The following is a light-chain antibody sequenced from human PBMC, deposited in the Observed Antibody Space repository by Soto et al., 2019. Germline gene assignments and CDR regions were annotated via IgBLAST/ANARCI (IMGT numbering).Light chain of an antibody. Sequence: EIVLTQSPGTLSLSPGERAALSCGASQSVSSNYLAWYQQKPGLAPRLLIYDASRRATGIPDRFSGSGSGADFILSISRLEPEDFAVYYCQQYGSSPWTFGQGNKVDIK. V-gene: IGKV3D-20*01. CDR2: DAS. CDR3: QQYGSSPWT. CDR1: QSVSSNY. J-gene: IGKJ1*01.